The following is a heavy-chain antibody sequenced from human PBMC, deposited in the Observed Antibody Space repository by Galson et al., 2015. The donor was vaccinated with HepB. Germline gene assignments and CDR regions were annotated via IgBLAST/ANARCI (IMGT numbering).Heavy chain of an antibody. V-gene: IGHV5-51*01. D-gene: IGHD1-14*01. Sequence: QSGAEVKKPGESLKISCKGSGYSSTSNWIGWVRQMPGKGLEWMGVIYLGDSNTRYSPPFQGQVAISADKSINTAYLQWSSLKASDTAMYYCAGHASQSRVPSRYPFASLNEAFDVWGQGTLVTVSS. CDR2: IYLGDSNT. CDR3: AGHASQSRVPSRYPFASLNEAFDV. J-gene: IGHJ3*01. CDR1: GYSSTSNW.